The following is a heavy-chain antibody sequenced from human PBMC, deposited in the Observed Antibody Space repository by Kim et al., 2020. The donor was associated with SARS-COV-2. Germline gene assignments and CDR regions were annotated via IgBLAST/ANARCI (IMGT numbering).Heavy chain of an antibody. CDR1: GFTFSSYG. CDR3: AKDVDGWIAAAGTLEY. CDR2: ISYDGSNK. D-gene: IGHD6-13*01. V-gene: IGHV3-30*18. J-gene: IGHJ4*02. Sequence: GGSLRLSCAASGFTFSSYGMHWVRQAPGKGLEWVAVISYDGSNKYYADSVKGRFTISRDNSKNTLYLQMNSLRAEDTAVYYCAKDVDGWIAAAGTLEYWGQGTLVTVSS.